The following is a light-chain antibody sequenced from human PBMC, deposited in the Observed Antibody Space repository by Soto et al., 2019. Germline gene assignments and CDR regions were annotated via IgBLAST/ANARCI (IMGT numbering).Light chain of an antibody. CDR2: GAS. CDR1: QSVSSN. V-gene: IGKV3D-15*01. Sequence: IVLTHSPATLSLSPWEIATLSCRASQSVSSNLACHQQRPGQAPRLLIYGASTRATGVPARFSGGGSGTEFTLTITSLQSEDFAVYWCQQYNNWPLTFGPGTRLEIK. CDR3: QQYNNWPLT. J-gene: IGKJ5*01.